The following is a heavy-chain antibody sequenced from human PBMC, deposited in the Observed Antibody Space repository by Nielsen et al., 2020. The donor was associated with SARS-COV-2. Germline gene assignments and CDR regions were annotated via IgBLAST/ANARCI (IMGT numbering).Heavy chain of an antibody. CDR1: GYTFTGYY. D-gene: IGHD3-9*01. CDR2: INPNSGDT. CDR3: ARGDILTGYWGYYFDN. V-gene: IGHV1-2*06. Sequence: ASVNVSCKASGYTFTGYYLHWVRQAPGQGLEWMGRINPNSGDTAYVQKFRGRVTMTRDTSINTAYMELSRVRSDDTAVYYCARGDILTGYWGYYFDNWGQGTLVTVSS. J-gene: IGHJ4*02.